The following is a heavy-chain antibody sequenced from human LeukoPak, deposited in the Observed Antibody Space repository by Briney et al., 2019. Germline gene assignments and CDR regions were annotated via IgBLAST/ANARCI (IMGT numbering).Heavy chain of an antibody. J-gene: IGHJ6*02. D-gene: IGHD1-26*01. Sequence: TGGSLRLSCAAFGFTFSSYWMHWVRQAPGKGLVWVSRINSDESSKTYADSVKGRFTISRDNAKNTLYLQMNSLRAEDTAVYYCAREQERVAHYGLDVWGQGTTVTVPS. CDR3: AREQERVAHYGLDV. CDR2: INSDESSK. V-gene: IGHV3-74*01. CDR1: GFTFSSYW.